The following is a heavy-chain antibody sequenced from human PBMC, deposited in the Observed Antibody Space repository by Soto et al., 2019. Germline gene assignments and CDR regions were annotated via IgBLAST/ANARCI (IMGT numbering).Heavy chain of an antibody. D-gene: IGHD1-26*01. V-gene: IGHV1-69*13. J-gene: IGHJ4*02. Sequence: ASVKVSCKASGGTFSSYAISWVRQAPGQGLEWMGGIIPIFGTANYAQKFQGRVTITADESTSTAYMELSSLRSEDTAVYYCAREVSGSGASPFDYWGQGTLVTVSS. CDR2: IIPIFGTA. CDR1: GGTFSSYA. CDR3: AREVSGSGASPFDY.